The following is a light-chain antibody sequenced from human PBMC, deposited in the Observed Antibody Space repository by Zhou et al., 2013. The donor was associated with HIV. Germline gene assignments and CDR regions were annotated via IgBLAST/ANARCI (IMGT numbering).Light chain of an antibody. CDR1: QTIGTY. Sequence: DVQMTQSPSTLAASVGDSVTISCRASQTIGTYVNWYQQKPGKAPKVLIYAASSLQSGVPSRFSGSGSGTDFTLTISSLKLEDFATYYCQQSYSTPLFTFGPGTKVDIK. CDR2: AAS. V-gene: IGKV1-39*01. J-gene: IGKJ3*01. CDR3: QQSYSTPLFT.